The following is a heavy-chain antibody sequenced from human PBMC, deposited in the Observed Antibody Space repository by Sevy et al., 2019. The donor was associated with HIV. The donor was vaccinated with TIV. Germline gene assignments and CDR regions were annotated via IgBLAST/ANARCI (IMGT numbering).Heavy chain of an antibody. Sequence: GGSLRLSCTTSGFTFDDYAMSWFRQAPGKGLEWVAFITRNSYEAYGGTTEYAASVKGRFIISIDDSKSIAYLQMNSLKTEDTAVYYCSRGLATADTPEYYFDYWGQGNLVTVSS. CDR3: SRGLATADTPEYYFDY. D-gene: IGHD5-12*01. CDR1: GFTFDDYA. V-gene: IGHV3-49*03. CDR2: ITRNSYEAYGGTT. J-gene: IGHJ4*02.